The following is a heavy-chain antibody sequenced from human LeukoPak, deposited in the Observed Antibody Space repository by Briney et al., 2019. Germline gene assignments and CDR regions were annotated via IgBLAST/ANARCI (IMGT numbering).Heavy chain of an antibody. CDR2: ISGSGGST. D-gene: IGHD2-2*02. CDR3: AKGTVSADIVVVPAAINIDY. J-gene: IGHJ4*02. V-gene: IGHV3-23*01. Sequence: GGSLRLSCAASGFTFISYAMSWVRQAPGKGLEWVSAISGSGGSTYYADSVKGRFIISRDNSNNTLYLHMNSLRAEDTAVYYCAKGTVSADIVVVPAAINIDYWGQGTLFTVSS. CDR1: GFTFISYA.